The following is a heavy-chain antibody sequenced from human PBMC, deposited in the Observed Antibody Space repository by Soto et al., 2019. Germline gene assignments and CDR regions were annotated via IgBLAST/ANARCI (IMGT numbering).Heavy chain of an antibody. D-gene: IGHD1-20*01. J-gene: IGHJ4*02. CDR3: ARGYTWSDVTLGFDY. Sequence: QVQLVESGGGVVQPGRSLRLSCAASGFTFSSYAMHWVRQAPGKGLEWVAVISYDGSNKYYADSVKGRFTISRDNSKNALYLELNSLRAEHTAVYYCARGYTWSDVTLGFDYWGQGTLVTVSS. CDR1: GFTFSSYA. V-gene: IGHV3-30-3*01. CDR2: ISYDGSNK.